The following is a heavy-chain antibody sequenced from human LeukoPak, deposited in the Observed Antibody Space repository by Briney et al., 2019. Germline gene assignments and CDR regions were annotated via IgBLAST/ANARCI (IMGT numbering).Heavy chain of an antibody. D-gene: IGHD1-20*01. J-gene: IGHJ6*03. V-gene: IGHV4-59*01. CDR1: DGSISSYY. Sequence: SETLSLTCTVSDGSISSYYWSWIRQPPGKGLEWIGYIYYSGSTNYNPSLKSRVTISVDTSKNQFSLKLSSVTAADTAVYYCARVITIGYYMDVWGKGTTVTVSS. CDR3: ARVITIGYYMDV. CDR2: IYYSGST.